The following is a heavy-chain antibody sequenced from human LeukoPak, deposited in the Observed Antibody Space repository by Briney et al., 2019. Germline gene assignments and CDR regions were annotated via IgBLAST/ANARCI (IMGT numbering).Heavy chain of an antibody. D-gene: IGHD3-22*01. J-gene: IGHJ4*02. Sequence: ASVKVSCKASGGTFSSYTISWARQAPGQGLEWMGWISAYNGNTKYAQKLQGRVTMTTDTSTSTAYMELRSLRSDDTAVYYCARGITMIVGGDFDYWGQGTLVTVFS. CDR1: GGTFSSYT. CDR2: ISAYNGNT. V-gene: IGHV1-18*01. CDR3: ARGITMIVGGDFDY.